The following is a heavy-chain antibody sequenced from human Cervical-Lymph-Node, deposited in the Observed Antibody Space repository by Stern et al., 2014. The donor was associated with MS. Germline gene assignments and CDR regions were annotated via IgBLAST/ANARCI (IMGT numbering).Heavy chain of an antibody. CDR2: IDWDDDK. J-gene: IGHJ4*02. Sequence: QVTLREYGPALVKPTQTLRLTCTFSGFSLSTSGMCVSWIRQPPGKDLEWLGLIDWDDDKYFSTSMKNRLTISKDTSKNQVVLTMTNMDPVDTSTYYCARSRRGRFGELSHWGQGTLVTVSS. CDR3: ARSRRGRFGELSH. V-gene: IGHV2-70*01. CDR1: GFSLSTSGMC. D-gene: IGHD3-10*01.